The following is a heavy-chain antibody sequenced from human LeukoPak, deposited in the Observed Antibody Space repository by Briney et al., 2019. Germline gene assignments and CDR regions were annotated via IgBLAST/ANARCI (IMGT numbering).Heavy chain of an antibody. CDR3: ARDLTYSYLVTMRYFDY. D-gene: IGHD5-12*01. J-gene: IGHJ4*02. Sequence: GASVKVSCKASGYTFTSYGISWVRQAPGQGLEWMGWISAYNGNTNYAQKLQGRVTMTTDTSTSTAYMELRSLRSDDTAVYHCARDLTYSYLVTMRYFDYWGQGTLVTVSS. CDR1: GYTFTSYG. V-gene: IGHV1-18*01. CDR2: ISAYNGNT.